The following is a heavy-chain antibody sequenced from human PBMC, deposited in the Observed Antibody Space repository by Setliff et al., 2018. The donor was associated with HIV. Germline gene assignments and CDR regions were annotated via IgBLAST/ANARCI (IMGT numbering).Heavy chain of an antibody. D-gene: IGHD6-19*01. Sequence: SQTLSLPCAASGYSINSGFSRAWIRQPPGQGPQWIGSIYQSGSIYYNPSLQSRVTISVDSSKNQFSLNLFSVTAADTAVYYCARPRRVRSRAWYWFDIWGQGTLVTGSS. CDR3: ARPRRVRSRAWYWFDI. V-gene: IGHV4-38-2*01. J-gene: IGHJ5*02. CDR2: IYQSGSI. CDR1: GYSINSGFS.